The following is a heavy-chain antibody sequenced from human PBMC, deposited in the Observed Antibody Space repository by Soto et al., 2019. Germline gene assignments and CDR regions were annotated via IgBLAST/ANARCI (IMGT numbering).Heavy chain of an antibody. V-gene: IGHV1-69*02. CDR3: ARKGYCSSTSCPNGWFDP. Sequence: ASVKVSCKASGGTFGSYTISWVRQAPGQGLEWMGRIIPILGIANYAQKFQGRVTITADKSTSTAYMELSSLRSEDTAVYYCARKGYCSSTSCPNGWFDPWGQGTLVTVSS. D-gene: IGHD2-2*01. CDR1: GGTFGSYT. J-gene: IGHJ5*02. CDR2: IIPILGIA.